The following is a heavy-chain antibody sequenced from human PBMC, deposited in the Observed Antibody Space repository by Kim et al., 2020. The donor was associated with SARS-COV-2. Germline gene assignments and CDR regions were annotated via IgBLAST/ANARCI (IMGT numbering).Heavy chain of an antibody. V-gene: IGHV1-18*01. CDR3: ARIPSHYCGGDCYFDY. D-gene: IGHD2-21*02. J-gene: IGHJ4*02. CDR2: ISAYNGNT. Sequence: ASVKVSCKASGYTFTSYGISWVRQAPGQGLEWMGWISAYNGNTNYAQKLQGRVTMTTDTSTSTAYMELRSLRSDDTAVYYCARIPSHYCGGDCYFDYWGQGTLVTVSS. CDR1: GYTFTSYG.